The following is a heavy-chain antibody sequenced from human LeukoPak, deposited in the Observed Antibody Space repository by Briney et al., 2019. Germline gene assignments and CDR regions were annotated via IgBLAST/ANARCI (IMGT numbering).Heavy chain of an antibody. V-gene: IGHV4-59*01. D-gene: IGHD3-3*01. CDR2: IYYSGST. CDR1: GGSISSYY. J-gene: IGHJ4*01. CDR3: AIGRRSQGFDY. Sequence: SETLSLTCTVSGGSISSYYWSWIRQPPGKGLEWIGYIYYSGSTNYNPSLKSRVTISVDTSKNQFSLKLSSVTAADTAVYYCAIGRRSQGFDYWGQGTLVTVSS.